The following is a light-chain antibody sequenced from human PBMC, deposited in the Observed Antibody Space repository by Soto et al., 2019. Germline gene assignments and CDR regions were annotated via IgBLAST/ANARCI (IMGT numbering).Light chain of an antibody. CDR1: QSVLYSSNNKNY. J-gene: IGKJ3*01. CDR2: WAS. CDR3: QQYYSTPPFT. V-gene: IGKV4-1*01. Sequence: DIVMTQSPDSLAVSLGERATINCKSSQSVLYSSNNKNYLAWYQQKPGQPPKLLIYWASTRESGVPDRFSGSGSGTDFTLTISSLQAEDVAVYYCQQYYSTPPFTFGPGTKV.